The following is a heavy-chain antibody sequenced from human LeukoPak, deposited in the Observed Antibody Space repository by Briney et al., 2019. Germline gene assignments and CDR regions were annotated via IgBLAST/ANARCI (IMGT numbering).Heavy chain of an antibody. D-gene: IGHD2-2*01. Sequence: PGGSLRLSCAASGFTFSNYAMYWVRQAPGKGLEFVSAINNNGGSSDYANSVKDRFTISRDNSKNTLYLQMGSLRAEDMAVYYCVRGAYCTSTTCGNWFDPWGQGTLVTVSS. V-gene: IGHV3-64*01. CDR3: VRGAYCTSTTCGNWFDP. J-gene: IGHJ5*02. CDR1: GFTFSNYA. CDR2: INNNGGSS.